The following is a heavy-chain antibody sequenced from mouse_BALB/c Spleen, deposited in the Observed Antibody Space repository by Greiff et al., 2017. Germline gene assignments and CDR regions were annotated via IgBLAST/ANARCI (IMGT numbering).Heavy chain of an antibody. Sequence: VQLQQSGPELVKPGASVKMSCKASGYTFTSYVMHWVKQKPGQGLEWIGYINPYNDGTKYNEKFKGKATLTSDKSSSTAYMELSSLTSEDSAVYYCAREATTVVAPYAMDYWGQGTSVTVSS. CDR3: AREATTVVAPYAMDY. J-gene: IGHJ4*01. CDR2: INPYNDGT. CDR1: GYTFTSYV. V-gene: IGHV1-14*01. D-gene: IGHD1-1*01.